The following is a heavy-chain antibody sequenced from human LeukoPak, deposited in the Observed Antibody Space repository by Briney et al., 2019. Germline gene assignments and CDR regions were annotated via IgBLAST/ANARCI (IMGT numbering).Heavy chain of an antibody. CDR2: IRSKANNYAT. J-gene: IGHJ5*02. Sequence: GGSLRLSCAASRFTFSGSAMHWVRQASGKGLEWVGRIRSKANNYATAYAASVKGRFTISRDDSKNTAYLQMNSLKTEDTAVYYCTKRATDDSSGYYSTWGQGTLVTVSS. D-gene: IGHD3-22*01. V-gene: IGHV3-73*01. CDR1: RFTFSGSA. CDR3: TKRATDDSSGYYST.